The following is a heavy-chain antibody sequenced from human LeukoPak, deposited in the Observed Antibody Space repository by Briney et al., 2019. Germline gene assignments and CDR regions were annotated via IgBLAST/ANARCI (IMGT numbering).Heavy chain of an antibody. D-gene: IGHD2-21*02. CDR1: GYSFTTYW. J-gene: IGHJ1*01. V-gene: IGHV5-51*01. Sequence: GESLKISCKGLGYSFTTYWIGWVRQMPGKGLEWMGFVYPGDSDTKYSPSFQGQVTISADNSISTVYLQWSSLKASDTAVYYCVRLLGECIGTDCFRYFHDWGQGALVTVSS. CDR3: VRLLGECIGTDCFRYFHD. CDR2: VYPGDSDT.